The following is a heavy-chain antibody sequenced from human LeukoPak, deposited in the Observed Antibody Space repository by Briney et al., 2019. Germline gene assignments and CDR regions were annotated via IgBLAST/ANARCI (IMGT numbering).Heavy chain of an antibody. D-gene: IGHD6-19*01. CDR3: AKMVHTEQWLVPFDY. Sequence: GGSLRFSCAASGFTFSSYWMSWVRQAPGKGLEWVSTISGSGGSTYYADSVKGRFTISRDNSKNTLYLQMNSLRAEDTAVYYCAKMVHTEQWLVPFDYWGQGTLVTVSS. V-gene: IGHV3-23*01. CDR1: GFTFSSYW. CDR2: ISGSGGST. J-gene: IGHJ4*02.